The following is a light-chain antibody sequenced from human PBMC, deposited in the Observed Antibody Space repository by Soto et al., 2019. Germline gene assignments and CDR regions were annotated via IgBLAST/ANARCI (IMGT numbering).Light chain of an antibody. CDR3: NSYAGSNNWV. CDR1: SSDVGGYNY. CDR2: EVS. J-gene: IGLJ3*02. V-gene: IGLV2-8*01. Sequence: QSALTQPPSASGSPGQSVTISCTGTSSDVGGYNYVSWYQQHPGKAPKLMIYEVSKRPSGVPDRFSGSKSGNTASLTVSGLQAEDEADYYCNSYAGSNNWVXGGGTKVTVL.